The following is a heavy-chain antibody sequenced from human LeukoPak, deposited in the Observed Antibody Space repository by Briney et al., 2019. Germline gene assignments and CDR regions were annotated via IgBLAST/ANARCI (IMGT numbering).Heavy chain of an antibody. CDR2: ITSSGTYI. CDR1: GFTFNNYN. D-gene: IGHD6-13*01. V-gene: IGHV3-21*01. Sequence: GGSLRLSCATSGFTFNNYNMNWVRQASGRALEWVSSITSSGTYIFYADSVKGRFTISRDNAKNSLFLQMNSLRAEDTAVYYCARESSSLTYPDFDYWGQGTLVTVSS. CDR3: ARESSSLTYPDFDY. J-gene: IGHJ4*02.